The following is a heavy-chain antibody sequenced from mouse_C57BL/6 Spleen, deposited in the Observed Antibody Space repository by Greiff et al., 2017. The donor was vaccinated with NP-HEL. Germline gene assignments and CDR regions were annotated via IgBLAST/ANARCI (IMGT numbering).Heavy chain of an antibody. V-gene: IGHV5-6*01. CDR1: GFTFSSYG. Sequence: EVQRVESGGDLVKPGGSLKLSCAASGFTFSSYGMSWVRQTPDKRLEWVATISSGGSYTYYPDSVKGRFTISRDNAKNTLYLPMSSLKSEDTAMYYCARQGTVVAPFDYWGQGTTLTVSS. CDR2: ISSGGSYT. D-gene: IGHD1-1*01. J-gene: IGHJ2*01. CDR3: ARQGTVVAPFDY.